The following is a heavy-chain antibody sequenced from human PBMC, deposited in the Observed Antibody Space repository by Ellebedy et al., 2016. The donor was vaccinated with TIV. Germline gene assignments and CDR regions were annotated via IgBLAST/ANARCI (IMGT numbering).Heavy chain of an antibody. V-gene: IGHV4-59*01. CDR3: ARGGASAFDI. Sequence: SETLSLTXTVSGGSISSYYWSWIRQPPGKGLEWIGYIYYSGSTNYNPSLKSRVTISVDTSKNQFSLKLSSVTAADTAVYYCARGGASAFDIWGQGTMVTVSS. D-gene: IGHD3-16*01. CDR2: IYYSGST. CDR1: GGSISSYY. J-gene: IGHJ3*02.